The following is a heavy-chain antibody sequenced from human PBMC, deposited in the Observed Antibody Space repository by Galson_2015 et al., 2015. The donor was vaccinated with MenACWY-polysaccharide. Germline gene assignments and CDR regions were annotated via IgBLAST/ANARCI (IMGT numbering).Heavy chain of an antibody. J-gene: IGHJ5*02. CDR1: GGSISRYY. CDR3: ARVLVRSWFDP. D-gene: IGHD3-22*01. V-gene: IGHV4-59*01. CDR2: IYYSGST. Sequence: ETLSLPCTVSGGSISRYYWSWIRPPPGRGLEWIGYIYYSGSTNYNPSLKSRVTISVDTSKNQFSLKLSSVTAADTAVYYCARVLVRSWFDPWGQGTLVTVSS.